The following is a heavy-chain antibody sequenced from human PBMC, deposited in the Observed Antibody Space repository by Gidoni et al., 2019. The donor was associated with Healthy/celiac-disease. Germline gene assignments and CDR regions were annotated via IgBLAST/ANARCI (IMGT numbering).Heavy chain of an antibody. V-gene: IGHV1-69*01. CDR2: IIPIFGTA. J-gene: IGHJ4*02. Sequence: QVQLVQSGAEVKKPGSSVTVSCKAPGGTFSSYAISWVRQAPGHGLEWMGGIIPIFGTANYAQKFQGRVTITADESTSTAYMELSSLRSEDTAVYYCARADLGWELGVYFDYWGQGTLVTVSS. CDR3: ARADLGWELGVYFDY. D-gene: IGHD1-26*01. CDR1: GGTFSSYA.